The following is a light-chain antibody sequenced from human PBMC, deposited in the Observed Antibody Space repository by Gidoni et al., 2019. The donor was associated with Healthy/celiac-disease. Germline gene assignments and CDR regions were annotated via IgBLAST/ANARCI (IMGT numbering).Light chain of an antibody. CDR2: DDS. J-gene: IGLJ2*01. CDR3: QVWDSSSDHVV. Sequence: SYVLTQPTPVSGAPAQTGRITWGGNNIGSKSVHLYQQKPGQAPELVFYDDSDRPPGIPGRFSGSNSGNPATLTISRVEAGDEADYYCQVWDSSSDHVVFGGGTKLTVL. V-gene: IGLV3-21*02. CDR1: NIGSKS.